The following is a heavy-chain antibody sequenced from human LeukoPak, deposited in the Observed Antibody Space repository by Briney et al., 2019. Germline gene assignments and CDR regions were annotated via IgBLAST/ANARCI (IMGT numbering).Heavy chain of an antibody. CDR2: IYPGDSDT. J-gene: IGHJ5*02. D-gene: IGHD6-13*01. V-gene: IGHV5-51*01. CDR1: GYIFSTYW. CDR3: ARHGQQQLENWFDP. Sequence: GESLQISCKGSGYIFSTYWIGWVRQMPGKGLEWMGIIYPGDSDTRYSPSFQGQVTISADKSTSTAYLQWSSLKASDTAMYYCARHGQQQLENWFDPWGQGTLVTVSS.